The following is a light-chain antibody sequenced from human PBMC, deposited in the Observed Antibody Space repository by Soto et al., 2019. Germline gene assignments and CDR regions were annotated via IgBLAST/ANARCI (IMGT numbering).Light chain of an antibody. CDR2: GAS. J-gene: IGKJ2*01. CDR3: QQYGSSAYT. V-gene: IGKV3-20*01. Sequence: EIVLTQSPGTLSLSPGERATLSCRASQSVSSSYLAWYQPKPGQAPRLLIYGASSRATGIPDRFSDSGSGTEFTLTISRLEPEDFAVYYCQQYGSSAYTFGQGTKLEIK. CDR1: QSVSSSY.